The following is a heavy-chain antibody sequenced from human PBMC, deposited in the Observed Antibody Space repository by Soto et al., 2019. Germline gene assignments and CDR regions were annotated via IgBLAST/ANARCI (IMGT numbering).Heavy chain of an antibody. D-gene: IGHD6-6*01. CDR1: GGSMSGYY. CDR3: ARSIAVPSGHIDH. J-gene: IGHJ4*02. CDR2: VYYTGST. Sequence: QVQLQESGPGLVKPSETLSLTCRVSGGSMSGYYWSWVRLAPGKGLEWIGYVYYTGSTNYNPSLQSRVSISVDTSNKHFPLSLSLVTAADTAVYFCARSIAVPSGHIDHWGQGIRVTISS. V-gene: IGHV4-59*01.